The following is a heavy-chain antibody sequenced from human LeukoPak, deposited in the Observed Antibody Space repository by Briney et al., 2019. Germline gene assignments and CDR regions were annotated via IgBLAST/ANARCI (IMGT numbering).Heavy chain of an antibody. Sequence: GASVKVSCKPSGGTFTSYAISWVRQAPGQGLEWMGGIIPIFSTANYAQKFQGRVTITADESTSTAYMELSSLRSEDTAVYYCARGRRDGRFYYYYYMDVWGKGTTVTVSS. CDR1: GGTFTSYA. D-gene: IGHD5-24*01. V-gene: IGHV1-69*13. CDR3: ARGRRDGRFYYYYYMDV. CDR2: IIPIFSTA. J-gene: IGHJ6*03.